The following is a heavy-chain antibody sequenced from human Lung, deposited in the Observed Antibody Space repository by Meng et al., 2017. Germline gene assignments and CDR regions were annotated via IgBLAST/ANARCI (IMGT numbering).Heavy chain of an antibody. CDR3: ARGPTTMAHDFDY. Sequence: QLDEGGRSLLVPSETLSLTCVVSGGSFSDYFWSWTRQPPGKGLEWIGEINHIGITNYNPSLESRATISVDTSQNNLSLKLSSVTAADSAVYYCARGPTTMAHDFDYWGQGTLVTVSS. CDR2: INHIGIT. V-gene: IGHV4-34*01. CDR1: GGSFSDYF. J-gene: IGHJ4*02. D-gene: IGHD4-11*01.